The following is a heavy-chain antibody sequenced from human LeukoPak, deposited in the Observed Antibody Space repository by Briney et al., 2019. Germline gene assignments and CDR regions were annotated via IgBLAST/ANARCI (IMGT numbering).Heavy chain of an antibody. CDR3: AREGAPEVAFDI. V-gene: IGHV3-33*01. D-gene: IGHD3-16*01. CDR1: GFTFSSYG. J-gene: IGHJ3*02. CDR2: IWYDGSNK. Sequence: GGSLRLSCAASGFTFSSYGMHWVRQAPGKGLEWVAVIWYDGSNKYYADSVKGRFTISRDNSKNTLYLQMNSLRAEDTAVYYCAREGAPEVAFDIWGQGTMVTVSS.